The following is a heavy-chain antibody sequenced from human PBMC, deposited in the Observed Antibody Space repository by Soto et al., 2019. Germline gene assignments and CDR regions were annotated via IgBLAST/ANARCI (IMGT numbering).Heavy chain of an antibody. D-gene: IGHD4-4*01. CDR3: ARDGYDYSNPNRKTKTFDY. J-gene: IGHJ4*02. CDR1: GFTFSSYG. Sequence: GGSLRLSCAASGFTFSSYGMHWVRQAPGKGLEWVAVIWYDGSNKYYADSVKGRFTISRDNSKNTLYLKMNSLRAEDTAVYYCARDGYDYSNPNRKTKTFDYWGQGT. V-gene: IGHV3-33*01. CDR2: IWYDGSNK.